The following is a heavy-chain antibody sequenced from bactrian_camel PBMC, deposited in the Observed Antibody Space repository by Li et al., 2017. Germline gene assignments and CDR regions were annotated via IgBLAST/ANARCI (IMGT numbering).Heavy chain of an antibody. CDR2: IEDYGVK. CDR3: VRLYLGNEDNY. J-gene: IGHJ4*01. V-gene: IGHV3S53*01. Sequence: HVQLVESGGGSVQAGGSLRLSCVAAGIDVSRNCMAWFRQAPGKGREGAAEIEDYGVKSYADSVRGRFTISNDSAKSTVYLLMNSLRPEDTAVYYCVRLYLGNEDNYWGQGTQVTVS. CDR1: GIDVSRNC. D-gene: IGHD2*01.